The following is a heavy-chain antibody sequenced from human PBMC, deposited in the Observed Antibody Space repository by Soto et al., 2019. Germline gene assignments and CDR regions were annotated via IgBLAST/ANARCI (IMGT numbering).Heavy chain of an antibody. CDR3: ARRAVRGVRIYYYYGMDV. CDR2: IYYSGST. D-gene: IGHD3-10*01. CDR1: CGSIISSSYY. Sequence: PSETLSLTCTFSCGSIISSSYYWGWIRQPPGKGLEWIGSIYYSGSTYYNPSLKSRVTISVDTSKNQFSLKLSSVTAADTAVYYCARRAVRGVRIYYYYGMDVWGQGTTVTAP. J-gene: IGHJ6*02. V-gene: IGHV4-39*01.